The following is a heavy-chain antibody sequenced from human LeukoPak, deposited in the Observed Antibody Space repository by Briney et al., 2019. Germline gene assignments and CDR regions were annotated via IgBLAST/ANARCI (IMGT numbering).Heavy chain of an antibody. J-gene: IGHJ6*02. V-gene: IGHV3-33*01. CDR1: GFTFSNYG. Sequence: GRSLRLSCAASGFTFSNYGLHWVRQAPGKGLEWLAVMWFDGSHKYYADSVKGRFTISRDNSKNTLYLQMNSLRAEDTAVYYCARQNTYYYGSGSYYNPYYYYGMDVWGQGTTVTVSS. D-gene: IGHD3-10*01. CDR2: MWFDGSHK. CDR3: ARQNTYYYGSGSYYNPYYYYGMDV.